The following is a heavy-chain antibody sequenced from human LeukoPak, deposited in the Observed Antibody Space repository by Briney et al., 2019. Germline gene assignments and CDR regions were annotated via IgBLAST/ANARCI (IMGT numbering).Heavy chain of an antibody. CDR1: GSTFSSYW. CDR3: ARVRQQLARYYYYYMDV. CDR2: IKQDGSEK. J-gene: IGHJ6*03. Sequence: GGSLRLSCAASGSTFSSYWMSWVRQAPGKGLEWVANIKQDGSEKYYVDSVKGRFTISRDNAKNSLYLQMNSLRAEDTAVYYCARVRQQLARYYYYYMDVWGKGTTVTVSS. D-gene: IGHD6-13*01. V-gene: IGHV3-7*01.